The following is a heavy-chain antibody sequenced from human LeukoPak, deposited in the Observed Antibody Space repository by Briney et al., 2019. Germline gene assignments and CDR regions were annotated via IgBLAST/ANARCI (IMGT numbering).Heavy chain of an antibody. V-gene: IGHV1-2*02. J-gene: IGHJ4*02. CDR3: ARGVGDYANY. CDR2: INPYSGGT. Sequence: GASVKVSCKASGYTFTGYYIPWVRQAPGQGLEWMGWINPYSGGTNYAQKFQGRVTMTGYTSISTAYMDLSSLRSDDTAVYYCARGVGDYANYWGQGTLVTVSS. D-gene: IGHD4-17*01. CDR1: GYTFTGYY.